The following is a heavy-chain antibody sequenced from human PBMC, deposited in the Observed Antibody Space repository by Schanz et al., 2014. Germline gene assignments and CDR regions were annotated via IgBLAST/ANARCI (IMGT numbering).Heavy chain of an antibody. J-gene: IGHJ3*02. V-gene: IGHV3-30*03. CDR1: GFMFSSYG. CDR3: ARKMKLGVYGGKRHDSLEI. Sequence: QVQLVASGGGVVQPGRSLRLSCAASGFMFSSYGMHWVRQAPGKGLEWVGVISYDGSKKSYADSVKGRFTISRDNSKNSLYLQMNSLRPEDTAVYYCARKMKLGVYGGKRHDSLEIWRQGTMGTVSS. D-gene: IGHD4-17*01. CDR2: ISYDGSKK.